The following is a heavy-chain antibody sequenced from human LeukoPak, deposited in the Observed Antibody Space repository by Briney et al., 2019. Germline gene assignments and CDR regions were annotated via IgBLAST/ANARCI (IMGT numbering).Heavy chain of an antibody. CDR2: MNPNSGNT. D-gene: IGHD4-11*01. Sequence: ASVKVSCKASGYTFTSYDINWVRQATGQGLEWMGWMNPNSGNTGYAQKLQGRVTMTRNTSISTAYMELSSLRSEDTAVYYCARGRTVRNWFDPWGQGTLVTVSS. V-gene: IGHV1-8*01. CDR3: ARGRTVRNWFDP. J-gene: IGHJ5*02. CDR1: GYTFTSYD.